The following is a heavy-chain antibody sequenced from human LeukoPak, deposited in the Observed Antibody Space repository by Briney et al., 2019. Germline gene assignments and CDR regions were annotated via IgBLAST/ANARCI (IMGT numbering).Heavy chain of an antibody. CDR3: ASCTTVNIYCYYYYMDV. Sequence: PGGSLRLSCAASGFTVSSNYMSWVRQAPGKGLEWVSVIYSGGSTYYADSVKGRFTISRDNSKNTLYLQMNSLRAEDTAVYYCASCTTVNIYCYYYYMDVWGKGTTVTVSS. J-gene: IGHJ6*03. V-gene: IGHV3-53*01. D-gene: IGHD4-17*01. CDR2: IYSGGST. CDR1: GFTVSSNY.